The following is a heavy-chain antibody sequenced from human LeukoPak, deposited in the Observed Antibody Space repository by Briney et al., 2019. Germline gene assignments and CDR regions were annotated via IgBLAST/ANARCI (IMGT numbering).Heavy chain of an antibody. J-gene: IGHJ3*02. D-gene: IGHD2-15*01. Sequence: GGSLRLSCAASGFTFIKYARHWVRQAPGKGLEWVAVIWYDGGNRYYADSVKGRFTISRDTSENTLYLQMNSLRAEDTAVYYCAREADSSDDSCYRGAYAIWGQGTMITVSS. CDR3: AREADSSDDSCYRGAYAI. CDR2: IWYDGGNR. V-gene: IGHV3-33*01. CDR1: GFTFIKYA.